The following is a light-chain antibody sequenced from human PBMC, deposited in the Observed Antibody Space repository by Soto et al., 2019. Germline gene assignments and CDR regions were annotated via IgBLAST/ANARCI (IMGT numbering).Light chain of an antibody. CDR2: AAS. J-gene: IGKJ1*01. CDR3: LQDYSYPWT. Sequence: AIQLTQSPSSLSVSVGDRVTITCRASQGIRNDLGWYQQKPGKAPKLLIYAASSLQSGVPSRFSGSASGTDFTLTISSLQPEDFATYYCLQDYSYPWTFGQGTKVEIK. CDR1: QGIRND. V-gene: IGKV1-6*01.